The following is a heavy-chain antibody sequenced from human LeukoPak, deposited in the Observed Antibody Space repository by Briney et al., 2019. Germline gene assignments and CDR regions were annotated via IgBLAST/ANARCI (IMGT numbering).Heavy chain of an antibody. Sequence: ASVKVSCKASGYTFTINGISWVRQAPGRGLEWMGWISANSGDTIYAEKFHGRVTLTRDTSTGTAYMELNSLTYDDTAVYYCARDRWYAFDYWGQGTLVTVSS. CDR2: ISANSGDT. J-gene: IGHJ4*02. CDR1: GYTFTING. V-gene: IGHV1-18*01. D-gene: IGHD6-13*01. CDR3: ARDRWYAFDY.